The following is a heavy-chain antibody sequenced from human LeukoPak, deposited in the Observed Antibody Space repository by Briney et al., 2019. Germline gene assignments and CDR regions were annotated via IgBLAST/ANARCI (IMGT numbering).Heavy chain of an antibody. CDR1: GFTVSSNY. J-gene: IGHJ2*01. CDR2: IYNGGST. Sequence: GGSLRLSCAASGFTVSSNYMSWVRQAPGKGLEWVSLIYNGGSTYYADSVKGRFTISRDNSMNTLYLQMNSLRAEDTAVYYCARDERYYDSSGYPHWYFDLWGRGTLVTVSS. V-gene: IGHV3-53*01. CDR3: ARDERYYDSSGYPHWYFDL. D-gene: IGHD3-22*01.